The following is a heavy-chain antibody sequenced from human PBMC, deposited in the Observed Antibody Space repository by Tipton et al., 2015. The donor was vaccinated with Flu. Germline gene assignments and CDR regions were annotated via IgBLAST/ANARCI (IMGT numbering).Heavy chain of an antibody. J-gene: IGHJ4*02. V-gene: IGHV3-21*01. CDR3: ARDYGFAAAGRGRVNY. CDR1: GFTFSSYS. Sequence: GSLRLSCAASGFTFSSYSMNWVRQAPGKGLEWVSSISSSSSYIYYADSVKGRFTISRDNAKNSLYLQMNSLRAEDTAVYYCARDYGFAAAGRGRVNYWGQGTLVTVSS. CDR2: ISSSSSYI. D-gene: IGHD6-13*01.